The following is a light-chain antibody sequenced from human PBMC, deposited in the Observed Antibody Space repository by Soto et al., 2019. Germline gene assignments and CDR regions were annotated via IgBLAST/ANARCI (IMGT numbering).Light chain of an antibody. CDR3: AAWDGSLNVVV. J-gene: IGLJ2*01. CDR2: SNN. V-gene: IGLV1-44*01. Sequence: QSVLTQPASASGTPGQRVTISCSGSSSDIGSNNVNCYQQHPGTAPKLLIYSNNQRPSGVPDRFSGSKSGTSASLAISGLQSEDEADYYCAAWDGSLNVVVFGGGTKLTVL. CDR1: SSDIGSNN.